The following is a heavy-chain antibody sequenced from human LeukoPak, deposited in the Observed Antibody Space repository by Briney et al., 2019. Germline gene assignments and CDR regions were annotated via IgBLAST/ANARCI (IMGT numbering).Heavy chain of an antibody. CDR1: GFTFSSYW. D-gene: IGHD2-21*01. Sequence: GGSLRLSCEASGFTFSSYWMSWVRQAPGKGLEWVANIKQDGSEKYYVDSVKGRFTISRDNAKNSLYLQMNSLRAEDTAVYYCARSIVVVASWGQGTLVTVSS. CDR3: ARSIVVVAS. J-gene: IGHJ4*02. CDR2: IKQDGSEK. V-gene: IGHV3-7*03.